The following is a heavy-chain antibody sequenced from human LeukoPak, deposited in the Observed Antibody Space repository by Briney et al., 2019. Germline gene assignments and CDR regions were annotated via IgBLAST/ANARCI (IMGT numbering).Heavy chain of an antibody. D-gene: IGHD3-10*01. J-gene: IGHJ4*02. Sequence: PSETLSLTCAVYGGSFSGYYWSWIRQPPGKGLEWIGEINHSGSTNYNPSLKSRVTISVDTSKNHLSLRLSSVTAADTAVYYCARAMRHYYGSGSYDVWGQGTLVTVSS. CDR3: ARAMRHYYGSGSYDV. V-gene: IGHV4-34*01. CDR2: INHSGST. CDR1: GGSFSGYY.